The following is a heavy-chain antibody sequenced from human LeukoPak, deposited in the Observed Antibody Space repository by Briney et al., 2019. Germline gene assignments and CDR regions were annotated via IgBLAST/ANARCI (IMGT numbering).Heavy chain of an antibody. CDR3: ARVGVPHFYYYMDV. V-gene: IGHV7-4-1*02. J-gene: IGHJ6*03. Sequence: ASVKVSCKASGYAFTSYGVNWVRQAPGQGLEWMGWINTNTGNPTYAQGFTGRFVFSLDTSGSTAYLQITSLKAEDTAVYYCARVGVPHFYYYMDVWGKGTTVTVSS. CDR2: INTNTGNP. CDR1: GYAFTSYG.